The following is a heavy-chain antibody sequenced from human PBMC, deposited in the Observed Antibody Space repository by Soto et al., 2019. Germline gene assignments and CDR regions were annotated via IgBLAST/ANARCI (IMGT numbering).Heavy chain of an antibody. J-gene: IGHJ4*02. Sequence: ASVKASCKASGYTFTSYAMHWVRQAPGQRLEWMGWINAGNGNTKYSQKFQGRVTITRDTSASTAYMELSSLRSEDTAVYYCARDRLDYDFWSGYGGLDYWGQGTLVTVSS. CDR3: ARDRLDYDFWSGYGGLDY. D-gene: IGHD3-3*01. CDR2: INAGNGNT. CDR1: GYTFTSYA. V-gene: IGHV1-3*01.